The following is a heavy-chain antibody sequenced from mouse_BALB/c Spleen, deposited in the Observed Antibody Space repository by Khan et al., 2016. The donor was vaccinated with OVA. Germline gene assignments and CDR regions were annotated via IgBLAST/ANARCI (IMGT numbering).Heavy chain of an antibody. CDR2: VSTGGGYT. V-gene: IGHV5-6*01. Sequence: EVELVESGGDLVKPGGSLKLSCAASGFTFSTYGMSWVRQTPDKRLEWVATVSTGGGYTYYPDSVKCRFTISRNNAKNTLYLQLSGLKSEDTAMFYGTRLAYYYDSEGFAYWGQGTLVTVSA. D-gene: IGHD1-1*01. J-gene: IGHJ3*01. CDR3: TRLAYYYDSEGFAY. CDR1: GFTFSTYG.